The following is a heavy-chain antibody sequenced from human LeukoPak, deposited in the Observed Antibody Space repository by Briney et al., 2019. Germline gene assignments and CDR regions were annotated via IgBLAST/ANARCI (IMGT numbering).Heavy chain of an antibody. V-gene: IGHV3-7*01. Sequence: PGGSLRLSCAASGFTFSNYWMSWVRQAPGKGLEWVASIKEDGSDKYYVDFVKGRFTISRDNAKNSLYLQMDSLRADDTAVYYCARDTYRFDDYWGQGTLVTVSS. J-gene: IGHJ4*02. CDR2: IKEDGSDK. CDR3: ARDTYRFDDY. CDR1: GFTFSNYW.